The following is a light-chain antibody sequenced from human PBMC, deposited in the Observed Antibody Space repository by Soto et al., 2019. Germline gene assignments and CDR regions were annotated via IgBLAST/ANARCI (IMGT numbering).Light chain of an antibody. CDR3: QHYGTSLT. J-gene: IGKJ2*01. V-gene: IGKV3-20*01. Sequence: EIVLTQSPGTLSLSPGERATLSCRASQSVTSNYLAWYQQKPGQPPRCLIYGADSRSTGIPDTFSGSGSGTDFTLTISRLAHEDFAVYYCQHYGTSLTFGQGTKLEIK. CDR1: QSVTSNY. CDR2: GAD.